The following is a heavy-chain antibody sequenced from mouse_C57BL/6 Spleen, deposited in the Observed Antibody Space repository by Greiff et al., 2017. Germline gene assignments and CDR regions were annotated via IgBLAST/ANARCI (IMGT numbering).Heavy chain of an antibody. V-gene: IGHV5-6*01. J-gene: IGHJ4*01. CDR3: ARHTPYGYDFYYAMDY. Sequence: EVKVVESGGALVKPGGSLKLSCAASGFTFSSYGMSWVRQTPDKRLEWVATISSGGSYTYYPDSVKGRFTISRDNAKNTLYLQMSSLKSDDTAMYYCARHTPYGYDFYYAMDYWGQGTSVTVSS. D-gene: IGHD2-2*01. CDR2: ISSGGSYT. CDR1: GFTFSSYG.